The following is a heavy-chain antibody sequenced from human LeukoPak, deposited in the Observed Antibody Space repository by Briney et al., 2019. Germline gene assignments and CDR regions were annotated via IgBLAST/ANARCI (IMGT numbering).Heavy chain of an antibody. CDR3: PSEYSSSSSRYFDY. D-gene: IGHD6-6*01. V-gene: IGHV4-34*01. CDR2: INHSGST. CDR1: GGSFSGYY. Sequence: PSETLSLTCAVYGGSFSGYYWSWIRQPPGKGLEWIGEINHSGSTNYNPSLKSRVTISVDTSKNQFSLKLSSVTAADTAVYYCPSEYSSSSSRYFDYWGQGTLVTVSS. J-gene: IGHJ4*02.